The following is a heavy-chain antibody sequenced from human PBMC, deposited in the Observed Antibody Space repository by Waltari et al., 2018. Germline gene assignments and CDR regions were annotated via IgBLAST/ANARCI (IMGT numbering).Heavy chain of an antibody. CDR3: AGDPGGVISYYYYYYMDV. Sequence: QLQLQESGPGLVKPSETLSLTCTVSGGSISSSSYSWGWIRQPPGKGLEWIGSIYYSGSTYYNPSLKSRVTISVDTSKNQFSLKLSSVTAADTAVYYCAGDPGGVISYYYYYYMDVWGKGTTVTVSS. D-gene: IGHD3-10*01. CDR2: IYYSGST. J-gene: IGHJ6*03. V-gene: IGHV4-39*01. CDR1: GGSISSSSYS.